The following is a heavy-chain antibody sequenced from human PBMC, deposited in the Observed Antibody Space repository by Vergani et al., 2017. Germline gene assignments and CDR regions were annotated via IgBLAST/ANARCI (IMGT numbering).Heavy chain of an antibody. CDR1: GYTLTELS. Sequence: QVQLVQSGAEVKKPGASVKVSCKVSGYTLTELSMHWVRQAPGKGLEWMGGFDPEDGETIYAQKFQGRVTMTEDTSTDTAYMELSSLRSEDTAVYYCATDPVGRRYDDLWSGKNWFDHWGEGTLVTVSS. D-gene: IGHD3-3*01. CDR2: FDPEDGET. CDR3: ATDPVGRRYDDLWSGKNWFDH. V-gene: IGHV1-24*01. J-gene: IGHJ5*02.